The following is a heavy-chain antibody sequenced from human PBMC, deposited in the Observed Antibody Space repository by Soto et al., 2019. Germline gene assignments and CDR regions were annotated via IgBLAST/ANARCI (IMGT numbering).Heavy chain of an antibody. Sequence: SETLSLTCAVYGGSFSGYCWSWIRQPPGKGLEWIGEINHSGSTNYNPSLKSRVTISVDTSKNQFSLKLSSVTAADTAVYYCARGAITMVRGVINYYYYYGMDVWGQGTTVT. CDR1: GGSFSGYC. CDR2: INHSGST. CDR3: ARGAITMVRGVINYYYYYGMDV. D-gene: IGHD3-10*01. V-gene: IGHV4-34*01. J-gene: IGHJ6*02.